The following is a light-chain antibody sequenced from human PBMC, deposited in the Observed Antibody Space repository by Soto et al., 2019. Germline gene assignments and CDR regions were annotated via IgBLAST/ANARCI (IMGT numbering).Light chain of an antibody. V-gene: IGKV3-20*01. CDR2: DAS. J-gene: IGKJ4*01. Sequence: EVVLTQSPGTLSLSPGERAILSCRASQSVGSGYLAWYQQKPGQAPRLLIYDASSRATGIPDRFSGSGSGTDFTLTISRLEPEDFAVYYCQQYGSSVGGTFGGGTKVDIK. CDR3: QQYGSSVGGT. CDR1: QSVGSGY.